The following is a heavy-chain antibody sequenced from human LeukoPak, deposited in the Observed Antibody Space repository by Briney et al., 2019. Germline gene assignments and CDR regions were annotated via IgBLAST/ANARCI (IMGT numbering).Heavy chain of an antibody. CDR3: ALSRFLELNFDP. CDR2: MSPNSGDT. Sequence: ASVKVSCKASGYTFTSYDFNWVRQATGQRPEWMGWMSPNSGDTGYAQKFQDRVTMTRNTSISTAYMELSSLRSDDTAVYYCALSRFLELNFDPWGQGTLVTVSS. J-gene: IGHJ5*02. CDR1: GYTFTSYD. D-gene: IGHD3-3*01. V-gene: IGHV1-8*01.